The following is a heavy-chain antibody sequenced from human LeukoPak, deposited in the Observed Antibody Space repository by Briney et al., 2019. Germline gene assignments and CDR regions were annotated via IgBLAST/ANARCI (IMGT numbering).Heavy chain of an antibody. J-gene: IGHJ5*02. CDR2: IYPGDSDT. CDR3: ARRGSNYVLYGEIDWFDP. D-gene: IGHD4-11*01. Sequence: GESLKISCKGSGYSFTSYWIGWVRPMPGKGLEWMGIIYPGDSDTRYSPSFQGQVTISADKSISTAYLQWSSLKASDTAMYYCARRGSNYVLYGEIDWFDPWGQGTLVTVSS. CDR1: GYSFTSYW. V-gene: IGHV5-51*01.